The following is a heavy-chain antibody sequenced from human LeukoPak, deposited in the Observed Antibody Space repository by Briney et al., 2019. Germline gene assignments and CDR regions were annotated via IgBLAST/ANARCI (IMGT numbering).Heavy chain of an antibody. CDR1: GFTFGDYA. CDR2: ISSNGGST. CDR3: ARGTYYYDSSGFGY. J-gene: IGHJ4*02. V-gene: IGHV3-64*01. D-gene: IGHD3-22*01. Sequence: GGSLRLSCTASGFTFGDYAMSWVRQAPGKGLEYVSAISSNGGSTYYANSVKGRFTISRDNSKNTLYLQMGSLRAEDMAVYYCARGTYYYDSSGFGYWGQGTLVTVSS.